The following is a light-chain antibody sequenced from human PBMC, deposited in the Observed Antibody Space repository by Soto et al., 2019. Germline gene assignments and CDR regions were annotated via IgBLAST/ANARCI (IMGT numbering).Light chain of an antibody. Sequence: AIPLTQSPSSLSASVGDRVSTTCRASQGLRSALAWYQQKPGKPPKILIYDASSLQSGVPSRFSGSESGTDCTLTISSLQPEDFATYYCQQLNSYPFTFGQGTRLEIK. J-gene: IGKJ5*01. CDR3: QQLNSYPFT. CDR2: DAS. CDR1: QGLRSA. V-gene: IGKV1-13*02.